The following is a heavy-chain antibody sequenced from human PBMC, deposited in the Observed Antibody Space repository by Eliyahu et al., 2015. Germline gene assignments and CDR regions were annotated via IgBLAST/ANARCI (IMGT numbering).Heavy chain of an antibody. CDR1: GGXXSSYY. V-gene: IGHV4-4*07. Sequence: QVQLQESGPGLVKPSETLSLTCXXSGGXXSSYYWSWIRQPAGKGLEWIGRIYTSGSTNYNPSLKSRVTMSVDTSKNQFSLKLSSVTAADTAVYYCARDDYYGMDVWGQGTTVTVSS. CDR3: ARDDYYGMDV. J-gene: IGHJ6*02. CDR2: IYTSGST.